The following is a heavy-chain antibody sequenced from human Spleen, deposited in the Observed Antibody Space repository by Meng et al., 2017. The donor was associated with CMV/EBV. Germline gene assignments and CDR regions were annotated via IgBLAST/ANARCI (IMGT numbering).Heavy chain of an antibody. Sequence: GFISSSNLWTWVRQAPGKGLEWVAIIWYDGSERYHSDSVKGRFTVSRDNFKNTLYLQMDSLRVEDTAVYYCARDRSIRYFDLWGRGTLVTVSS. CDR2: IWYDGSER. V-gene: IGHV3-33*01. CDR1: GFISSSNL. J-gene: IGHJ2*01. D-gene: IGHD3-10*01. CDR3: ARDRSIRYFDL.